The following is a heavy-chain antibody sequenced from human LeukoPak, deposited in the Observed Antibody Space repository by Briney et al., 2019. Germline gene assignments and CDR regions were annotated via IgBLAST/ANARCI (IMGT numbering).Heavy chain of an antibody. V-gene: IGHV4-30-2*01. CDR2: IYHSGST. CDR3: ASFYGSGSYLVGVDY. CDR1: GGSISSGGYY. J-gene: IGHJ4*02. Sequence: SETLSLTCTVSGGSISSGGYYWSWIRQPPGKGLEWIGYIYHSGSTYYNPSLKSRVAISVDRSKNQFSLKLSSVTAADTAVYYCASFYGSGSYLVGVDYWGQGTLVTVSS. D-gene: IGHD1-26*01.